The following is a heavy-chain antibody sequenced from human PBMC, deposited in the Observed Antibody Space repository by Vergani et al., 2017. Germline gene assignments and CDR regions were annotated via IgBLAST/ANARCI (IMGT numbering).Heavy chain of an antibody. J-gene: IGHJ4*02. Sequence: QVQLQESGPGLVKPSETLSLTCTVSGGSVSSGSYYWSWIRQPAGKGLKWIGYIYYSGSTNYNPSLKSRVTISVDTSKNQFSLKLSSVTAADTAVYYCARSVSAAELDYWGQGTLVTVSS. D-gene: IGHD6-13*01. CDR3: ARSVSAAELDY. CDR2: IYYSGST. V-gene: IGHV4-61*10. CDR1: GGSVSSGSYY.